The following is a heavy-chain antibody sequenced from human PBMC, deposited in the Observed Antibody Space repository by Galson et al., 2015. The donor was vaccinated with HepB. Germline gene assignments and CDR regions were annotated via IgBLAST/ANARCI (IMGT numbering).Heavy chain of an antibody. V-gene: IGHV3-30*04. CDR2: ISYDGSNK. D-gene: IGHD1-26*01. CDR1: GFTFSSYA. Sequence: SLRLSCAASGFTFSSYAMHWVRQAPGKGLEWVAVISYDGSNKYYADSVKGRFTISRDNSKNTLYLQMNSLRAEDTAVYYCARGVGAAFDYWGQGTLVTVSS. CDR3: ARGVGAAFDY. J-gene: IGHJ4*02.